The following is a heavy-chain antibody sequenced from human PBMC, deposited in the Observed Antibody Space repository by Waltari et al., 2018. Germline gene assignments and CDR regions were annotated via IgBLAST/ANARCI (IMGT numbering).Heavy chain of an antibody. CDR1: GLPFRSHW. D-gene: IGHD3-10*01. CDR2: INGDGTTT. J-gene: IGHJ3*02. Sequence: EVQLVESGGGLVQPGGSLRLTCVTFGLPFRSHWMPWVRQSPEKGLVWLSRINGDGTTTRYADSVKGRFTVSRDNAKNTLYLQMDSLRAEDTAIYYCSGGVPESKIYYHDDAFDIWGQGTVVTVSS. V-gene: IGHV3-74*01. CDR3: SGGVPESKIYYHDDAFDI.